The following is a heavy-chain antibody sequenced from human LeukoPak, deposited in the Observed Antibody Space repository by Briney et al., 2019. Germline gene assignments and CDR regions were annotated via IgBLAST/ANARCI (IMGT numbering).Heavy chain of an antibody. V-gene: IGHV3-53*01. CDR3: ARTNEMAALDY. D-gene: IGHD5-24*01. CDR2: IYSGGST. J-gene: IGHJ4*02. Sequence: QRGGSLRLSCAASGFTVSSNYMSWVRQAPGKGLEWVSVIYSGGSTYYADSVKGRFTISRDNSKNTLYLQMNSLRAEDTAVYYCARTNEMAALDYWGQGTLVTVSS. CDR1: GFTVSSNY.